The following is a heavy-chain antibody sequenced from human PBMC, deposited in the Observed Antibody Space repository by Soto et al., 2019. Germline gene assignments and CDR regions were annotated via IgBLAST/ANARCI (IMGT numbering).Heavy chain of an antibody. CDR1: GFTFDHYA. Sequence: EVELVESGGGLVQPGRSLRLSCAASGFTFDHYAMHWVRQAPGKGLEWVSGITWNSGSIGYADSVKGRFTISRDNAKNSLHLQMNSLRAEDTALYYCAKDNFEYSTSRDYYGMDVWGQGTTVTVSS. CDR2: ITWNSGSI. V-gene: IGHV3-9*01. CDR3: AKDNFEYSTSRDYYGMDV. J-gene: IGHJ6*02. D-gene: IGHD6-6*01.